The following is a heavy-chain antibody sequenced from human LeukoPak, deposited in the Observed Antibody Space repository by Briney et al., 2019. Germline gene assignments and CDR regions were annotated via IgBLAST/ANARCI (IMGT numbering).Heavy chain of an antibody. Sequence: SETLSLTCTVSGGSISSYYWSWSRQPPGKGLEWIGYIYYSGSTNYNPSLKSRVTISVDTSKNQFSLKVSSLTAADTAVYYCATRRTDSWSDGGWFDPWGQGTLVTVSS. CDR1: GGSISSYY. D-gene: IGHD1-20*01. CDR2: IYYSGST. V-gene: IGHV4-59*08. CDR3: ATRRTDSWSDGGWFDP. J-gene: IGHJ5*02.